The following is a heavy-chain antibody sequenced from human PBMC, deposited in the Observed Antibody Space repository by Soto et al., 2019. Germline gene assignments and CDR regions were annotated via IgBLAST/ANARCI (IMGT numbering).Heavy chain of an antibody. J-gene: IGHJ5*02. D-gene: IGHD2-15*01. Sequence: ASVKVSCKGSGYTFTRYAIHWVRQAPGQRLEWMGWISVGNDNTKYSEKFQGRVTITIDTSASTAYMELSSLRSEDTAVYCCARQDCSGGTCYWFDPWGQGTLVTVSS. CDR3: ARQDCSGGTCYWFDP. CDR1: GYTFTRYA. V-gene: IGHV1-3*01. CDR2: ISVGNDNT.